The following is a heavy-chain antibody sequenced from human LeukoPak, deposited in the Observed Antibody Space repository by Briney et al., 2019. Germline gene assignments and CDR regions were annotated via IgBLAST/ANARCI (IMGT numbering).Heavy chain of an antibody. CDR2: IYYSGST. J-gene: IGHJ4*02. CDR1: GGSISSYY. Sequence: SETLSLTCTVSGGSISSYYWSWIRQPPGKGLEWIGYIYYSGSTNYNPSLKSRVTISVDTSKNQFSLKLSSVTAADTAVYYCAGHRGATTPNFDYWGQGTLVTVSS. CDR3: AGHRGATTPNFDY. V-gene: IGHV4-59*08. D-gene: IGHD5-12*01.